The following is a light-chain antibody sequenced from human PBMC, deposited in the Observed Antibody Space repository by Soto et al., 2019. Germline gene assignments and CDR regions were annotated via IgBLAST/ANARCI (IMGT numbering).Light chain of an antibody. CDR1: TGAVTSSHY. J-gene: IGLJ3*02. V-gene: IGLV7-46*01. CDR2: DTS. Sequence: QAVVTQEPSLTVSPGGPVTLTCGPTTGAVTSSHYPSWFQQKPGQAPRTLLYDTSNKHSWTPARFSGSLIGGKAALTLSGAQPEDEAHYYCLLSYSGPWVFGGGTKLTVL. CDR3: LLSYSGPWV.